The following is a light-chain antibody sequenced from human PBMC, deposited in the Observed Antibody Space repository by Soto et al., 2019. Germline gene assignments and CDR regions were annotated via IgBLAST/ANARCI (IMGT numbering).Light chain of an antibody. V-gene: IGLV2-14*03. CDR1: SSDVGGYNY. CDR3: SSHSSSSTLVV. Sequence: QSALTQPASMSGSPGQSITISCTGTSSDVGGYNYVSWYRQHPGKAPKLMIYDVSNRPSGVSNRFSGSKSGNTASLTISGLQAEDEADYYCSSHSSSSTLVVFGGGTQLTVL. CDR2: DVS. J-gene: IGLJ2*01.